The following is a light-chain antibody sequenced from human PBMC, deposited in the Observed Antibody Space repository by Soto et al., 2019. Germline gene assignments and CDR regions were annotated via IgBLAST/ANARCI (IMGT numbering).Light chain of an antibody. V-gene: IGKV1-39*01. Sequence: DIQMTQSPSSLSASVGDRVTITCRASQSISTFLNWYQQKPGKVPKLLIYAASSLHSGVPSRFSGSGSGTDFTLTIRSLQPEDFATYYCQQTYSSWWTFGQGTKVDIK. CDR1: QSISTF. CDR2: AAS. J-gene: IGKJ1*01. CDR3: QQTYSSWWT.